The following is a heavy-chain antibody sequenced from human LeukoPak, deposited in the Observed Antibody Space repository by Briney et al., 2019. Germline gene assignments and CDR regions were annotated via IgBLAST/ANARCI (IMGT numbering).Heavy chain of an antibody. J-gene: IGHJ4*02. V-gene: IGHV3-23*01. CDR3: ATSSGGYCSSTSCYAHY. CDR2: ISGSGGST. D-gene: IGHD2-2*01. CDR1: GFTFSSYA. Sequence: SGGSLRLSCAASGFTFSSYAMSWVRQAPGKGLEWVSSISGSGGSTYYADSVKGRFTISRDNSKNTLYLQMNGPRADDTAVYYCATSSGGYCSSTSCYAHYWGQGTLVTVSS.